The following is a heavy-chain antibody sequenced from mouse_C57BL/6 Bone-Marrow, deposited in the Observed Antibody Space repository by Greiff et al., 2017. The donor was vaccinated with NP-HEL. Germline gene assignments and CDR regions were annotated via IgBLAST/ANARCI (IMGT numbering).Heavy chain of an antibody. J-gene: IGHJ1*03. CDR2: IYPGSGNT. D-gene: IGHD2-2*01. CDR1: GYTFTDYY. CDR3: ARGYYGYDDWYFDV. V-gene: IGHV1-76*01. Sequence: QVHVKQSGAELVRPGASVKLSCKASGYTFTDYYINWVKQRPGQGLEWIARIYPGSGNTYYNEKFKGKATLTAEKSSSNAYMQLSSLTSEGSDVYFCARGYYGYDDWYFDVWGTGTTVTVSS.